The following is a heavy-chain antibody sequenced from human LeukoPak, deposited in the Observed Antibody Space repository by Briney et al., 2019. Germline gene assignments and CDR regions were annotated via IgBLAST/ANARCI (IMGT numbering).Heavy chain of an antibody. Sequence: SSQTLSLTCTVSGGSISSGSYYWSWIRQPAGKGLEWIGRIYTSGGTYYNPSLKSRVTISVDTSKNQFSLNLSSVTAADTAVYYCARDQALGYGWPTVLAIDIWGQGTMVTVSS. D-gene: IGHD6-19*01. CDR1: GGSISSGSYY. CDR2: IYTSGGT. CDR3: ARDQALGYGWPTVLAIDI. V-gene: IGHV4-61*02. J-gene: IGHJ3*02.